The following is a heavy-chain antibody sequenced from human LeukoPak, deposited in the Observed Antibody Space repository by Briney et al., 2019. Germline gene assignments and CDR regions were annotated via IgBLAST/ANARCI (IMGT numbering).Heavy chain of an antibody. Sequence: SVKVSCKPSGGTFSSYAISWVRQAPGQGLEWMGRIIPISGITSYAQKFQGRVMITADKSTSTAYMDLSSLTSADTAVFYCARDTAGDDSGGFDIWGRGTMVTVSS. V-gene: IGHV1-69*04. J-gene: IGHJ3*02. CDR2: IIPISGIT. D-gene: IGHD5-18*01. CDR1: GGTFSSYA. CDR3: ARDTAGDDSGGFDI.